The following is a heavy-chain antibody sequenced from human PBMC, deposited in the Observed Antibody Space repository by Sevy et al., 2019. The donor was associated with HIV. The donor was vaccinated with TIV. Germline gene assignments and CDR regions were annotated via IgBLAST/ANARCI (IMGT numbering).Heavy chain of an antibody. D-gene: IGHD1-26*01. CDR2: IIPIFGTA. Sequence: ASVKVSCKISGRTLTELSIHWVRQAPGQGLEWMGGIIPIFGTANYAQKFQGRVTITADESTSTAYMELSSLRSEDTAVYYCARVGATTQVEYYFDYWGQGTLVTVSS. V-gene: IGHV1-69*13. J-gene: IGHJ4*02. CDR1: GRTLTELS. CDR3: ARVGATTQVEYYFDY.